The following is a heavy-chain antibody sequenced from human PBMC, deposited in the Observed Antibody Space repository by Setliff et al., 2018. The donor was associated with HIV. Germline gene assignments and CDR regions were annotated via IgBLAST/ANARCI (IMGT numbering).Heavy chain of an antibody. Sequence: SETRPLTCTASGDSISSYFWSWNRQSPGKGLEWIGFRSTTGSTNYNPSLRSRVTISVDTSKHQFSLRLSSVTAADTAVSYSASQPPPCASAYSWGQGTLVTVSS. CDR2: RSTTGST. V-gene: IGHV4-4*09. J-gene: IGHJ4*02. CDR3: ASQPPPCASAYS. CDR1: GDSISSYF.